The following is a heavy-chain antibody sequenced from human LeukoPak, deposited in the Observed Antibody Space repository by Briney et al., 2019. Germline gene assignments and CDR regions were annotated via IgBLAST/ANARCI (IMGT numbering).Heavy chain of an antibody. CDR1: GGTFSNYG. D-gene: IGHD3-22*01. V-gene: IGHV1-69*06. CDR3: ATLKYDTNSYFNVKAFDY. Sequence: ASVKVSCKASGGTFSNYGISWVRQAPGQGLEWMGGIIPIFGTANYAQKFQGRVTITADKSTSTAYMELSSLRSEDTAVYYCATLKYDTNSYFNVKAFDYWGQGTLVTVSS. CDR2: IIPIFGTA. J-gene: IGHJ4*02.